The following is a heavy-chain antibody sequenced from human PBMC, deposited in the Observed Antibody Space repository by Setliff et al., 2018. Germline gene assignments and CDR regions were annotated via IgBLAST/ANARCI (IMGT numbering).Heavy chain of an antibody. J-gene: IGHJ4*02. V-gene: IGHV3-7*01. D-gene: IGHD2-21*02. Sequence: GGSLRLSCVGSGFTFSGYWFGWVRQAPGKGLEWLANIKQDGSETHYVDSVKGRFTISRDNAKKSLYLQMNSLRVEDTAVYYCVREGDTIITWHWGQGTLVTVSS. CDR3: VREGDTIITWH. CDR2: IKQDGSET. CDR1: GFTFSGYW.